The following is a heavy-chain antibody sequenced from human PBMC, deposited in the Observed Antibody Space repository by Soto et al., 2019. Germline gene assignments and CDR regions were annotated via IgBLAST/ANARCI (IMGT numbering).Heavy chain of an antibody. D-gene: IGHD2-21*02. CDR1: GYTFTTHN. Sequence: ASVKVSCKASGYTFTTHNINWVRQATGQGLEWMGWMNPNSGNTGYAQKFQDRITLTRDTSITTAYMELSSLRSDEKAVYFWVRYGVAATYWGQGTRVPVSS. CDR2: MNPNSGNT. CDR3: VRYGVAATY. J-gene: IGHJ4*02. V-gene: IGHV1-8*01.